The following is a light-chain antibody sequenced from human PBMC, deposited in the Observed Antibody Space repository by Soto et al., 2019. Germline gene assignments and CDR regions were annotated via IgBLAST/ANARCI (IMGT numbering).Light chain of an antibody. CDR2: EGN. V-gene: IGLV2-23*01. Sequence: QSALTQPASVSESPGQSISISCGGGRNDIGTYNPVSWYQQHPGKAPKLIIYEGNKRPSGVSNRFSGSRSGNTASLTISGLQAEDEADYYCCSYTDGSSLLFGGGTQLTVL. CDR1: RNDIGTYNP. J-gene: IGLJ3*02. CDR3: CSYTDGSSLL.